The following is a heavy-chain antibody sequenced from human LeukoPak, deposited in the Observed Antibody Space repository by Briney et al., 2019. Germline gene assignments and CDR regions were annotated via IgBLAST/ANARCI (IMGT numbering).Heavy chain of an antibody. Sequence: GGSLRLSCAASGFTFSNYAMSWVRQAPGKGLEWVGFIRSKGYGGTTEYAASVKGRFTISRDDSRSIAYLQMNSLKTEDTAVYYCTRRMTFDYWGQGTLVTVSS. CDR1: GFTFSNYA. J-gene: IGHJ4*02. V-gene: IGHV3-49*04. CDR2: IRSKGYGGTT. D-gene: IGHD2-21*02. CDR3: TRRMTFDY.